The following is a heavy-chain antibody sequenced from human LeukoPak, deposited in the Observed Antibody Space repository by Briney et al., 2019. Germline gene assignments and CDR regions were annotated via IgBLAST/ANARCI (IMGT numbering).Heavy chain of an antibody. Sequence: ASVTVSFTCAGYTFTSCNIDWEWQAPGQGLEWMGWMNPNSGNTGYGQRFHGRITMTRNISIGTAYMELNNLTSEDTAIYYCTRGSSGRRDNWGQETLVSVSA. D-gene: IGHD6-25*01. V-gene: IGHV1-8*01. CDR2: MNPNSGNT. CDR3: TRGSSGRRDN. J-gene: IGHJ4*02. CDR1: GYTFTSCN.